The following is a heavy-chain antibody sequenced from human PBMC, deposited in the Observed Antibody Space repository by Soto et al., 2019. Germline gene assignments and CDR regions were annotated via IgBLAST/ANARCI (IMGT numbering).Heavy chain of an antibody. Sequence: ASVKVSCKASGGTFSSYTISWVRQAPGQGLEWMGRIIPILGIANYAQKFQGRVTITADKYTSTAYMELSSLRSEDTAVYCCASWSSGCYVYWGQGTLVTVSS. D-gene: IGHD6-19*01. V-gene: IGHV1-69*02. CDR2: IIPILGIA. CDR1: GGTFSSYT. CDR3: ASWSSGCYVY. J-gene: IGHJ4*02.